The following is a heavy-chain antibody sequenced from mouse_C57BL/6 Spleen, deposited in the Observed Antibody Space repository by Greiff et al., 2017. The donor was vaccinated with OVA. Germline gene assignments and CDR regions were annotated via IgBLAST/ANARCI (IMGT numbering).Heavy chain of an antibody. D-gene: IGHD1-1*01. Sequence: VQLQQSGPELVKPGASVKISCKASGYTFTDYYMNWVQQSHGKSLEWIGDINPNTGGTSYNQKFKCKATLTVDKSSSTAYMELRSLTSEDSAVYYCARVITTVVAPDYYAMDYWGQGTSVTVSS. CDR2: INPNTGGT. J-gene: IGHJ4*01. CDR3: ARVITTVVAPDYYAMDY. V-gene: IGHV1-26*01. CDR1: GYTFTDYY.